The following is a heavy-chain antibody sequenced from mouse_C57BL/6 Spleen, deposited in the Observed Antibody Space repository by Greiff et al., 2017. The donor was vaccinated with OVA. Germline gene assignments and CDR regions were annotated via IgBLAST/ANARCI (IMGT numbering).Heavy chain of an antibody. Sequence: QLQQPGAELVKPGASVKMSCKASGYTFTSYWITWVKQRPGQGLEWIGDLYPGSGSSNYNEKFKSKATLTGDTSSSTAYMQLSSLTSEDSAVYYCARSGQLSYFDVWGTGTTVTVSS. CDR3: ARSGQLSYFDV. J-gene: IGHJ1*03. CDR1: GYTFTSYW. D-gene: IGHD3-2*02. CDR2: LYPGSGSS. V-gene: IGHV1-55*01.